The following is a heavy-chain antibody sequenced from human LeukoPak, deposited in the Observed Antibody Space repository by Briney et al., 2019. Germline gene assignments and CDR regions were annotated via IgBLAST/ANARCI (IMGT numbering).Heavy chain of an antibody. D-gene: IGHD4/OR15-4a*01. V-gene: IGHV4-39*07. Sequence: SETLSLTCTVSGGSISSSSYYWGWIRQPPGKGLEWIGSIYYSGSTYYNPSLQSRVTISVDTAKNQFSLKLSAVTAEDTAVYYCARARGASSLDYWGQGTLVTVSS. CDR3: ARARGASSLDY. CDR2: IYYSGST. J-gene: IGHJ4*02. CDR1: GGSISSSSYY.